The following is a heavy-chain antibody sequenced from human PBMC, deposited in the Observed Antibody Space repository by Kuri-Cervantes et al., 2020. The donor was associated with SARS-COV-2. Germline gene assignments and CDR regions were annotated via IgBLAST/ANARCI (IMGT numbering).Heavy chain of an antibody. D-gene: IGHD4-17*01. CDR2: IKSKTDGGTT. Sequence: GESLKISCAASGFTFSSYAMSWVRQAPGKGLEWVGRIKSKTDGGTTDYAAPVKGRFTISRDDSKNTLYLQMNSLKTEDTAVYYCTTDDLNGDRRIDYWGQGTLVTVSS. J-gene: IGHJ4*02. CDR3: TTDDLNGDRRIDY. CDR1: GFTFSSYA. V-gene: IGHV3-15*01.